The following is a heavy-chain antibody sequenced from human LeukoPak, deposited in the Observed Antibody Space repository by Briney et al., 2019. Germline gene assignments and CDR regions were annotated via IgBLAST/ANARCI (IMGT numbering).Heavy chain of an antibody. Sequence: PSQTLSLTCTISGGSISSGDYYWSWIRQPPGKGLEWIGYIYYSGSTYYNPSLKSRVTISVDTSKNQFSLKLSSVTAADTAVYYCARDDIVVVPAANKVYYYGMDVWGQGTTVTVSS. CDR1: GGSISSGDYY. CDR2: IYYSGST. J-gene: IGHJ6*02. V-gene: IGHV4-30-4*01. D-gene: IGHD2-2*01. CDR3: ARDDIVVVPAANKVYYYGMDV.